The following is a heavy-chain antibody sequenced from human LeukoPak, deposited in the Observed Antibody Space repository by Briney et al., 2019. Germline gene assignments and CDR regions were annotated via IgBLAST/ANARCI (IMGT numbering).Heavy chain of an antibody. V-gene: IGHV3-30-3*01. CDR1: GFTFSSYA. CDR2: ISYDGSNK. D-gene: IGHD4-23*01. CDR3: ARDHLGGNSGLGDY. Sequence: GGSLRLSCAASGFTFSSYAMHWVRQAPGKGLEWVAVISYDGSNKYYADSVKGRFTISRDNSKNTLYLQMNSLRAEDTAVYYCARDHLGGNSGLGDYWGQGTLVTVSS. J-gene: IGHJ4*02.